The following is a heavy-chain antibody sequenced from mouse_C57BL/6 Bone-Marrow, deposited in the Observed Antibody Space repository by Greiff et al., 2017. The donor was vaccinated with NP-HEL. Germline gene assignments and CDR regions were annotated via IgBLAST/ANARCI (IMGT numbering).Heavy chain of an antibody. J-gene: IGHJ3*01. Sequence: VQLQQPGAELVKPGASVKVSCKASGYTFTSYWMHWVKQRPGQGLEWIGRIHPSDSDTNYNQKFKGKATLTVDKSSSTAYMHLSSLTSEDSAVYYCAIARDGYSSAYWGQGTLVTVSA. V-gene: IGHV1-74*01. CDR3: AIARDGYSSAY. D-gene: IGHD2-3*01. CDR2: IHPSDSDT. CDR1: GYTFTSYW.